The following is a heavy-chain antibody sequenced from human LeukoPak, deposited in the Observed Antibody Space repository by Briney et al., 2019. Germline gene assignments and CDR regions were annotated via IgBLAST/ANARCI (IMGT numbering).Heavy chain of an antibody. J-gene: IGHJ1*01. CDR2: INPNSGGT. Sequence: ASVKVSCKASGYTFTGYYMHWVRQAPGQGLEWMGWINPNSGGTNYAQKFQGRVTMTRDTSISTAYMELSRLRSEDTAVYYCAKVEYSSNIPQHWGQGTLVTVSS. CDR3: AKVEYSSNIPQH. CDR1: GYTFTGYY. V-gene: IGHV1-2*02. D-gene: IGHD6-6*01.